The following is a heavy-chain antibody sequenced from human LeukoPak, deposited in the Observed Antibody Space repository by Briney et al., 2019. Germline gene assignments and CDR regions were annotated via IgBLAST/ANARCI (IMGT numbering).Heavy chain of an antibody. CDR2: INPNSGGT. V-gene: IGHV1-2*02. Sequence: ASVKVSCKASGYTFTGYYMHWVRQAPGQGLEWMGWINPNSGGTNYAQDFHGRVTMTRDTSTSTVYMELSSLRSEDTAVYYCASVLYCGADCYSGRYFFDYWGQGTLVTVSS. CDR1: GYTFTGYY. D-gene: IGHD2-21*02. CDR3: ASVLYCGADCYSGRYFFDY. J-gene: IGHJ4*02.